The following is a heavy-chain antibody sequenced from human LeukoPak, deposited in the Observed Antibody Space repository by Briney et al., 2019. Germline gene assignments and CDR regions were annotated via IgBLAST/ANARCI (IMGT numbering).Heavy chain of an antibody. CDR1: GYSFTNYW. V-gene: IGHV5-51*01. D-gene: IGHD2-2*01. J-gene: IGHJ4*02. CDR3: VRHGAHVRSVPTADDGGVY. Sequence: NHGESLKISCKDSGYSFTNYWIGWVRQMPGKGLEWMGIIYPGDSDTRYSPSFQGQVTISADKSISTAYLQWSSLKASDTAMYYCVRHGAHVRSVPTADDGGVYWGQGTLVTVSS. CDR2: IYPGDSDT.